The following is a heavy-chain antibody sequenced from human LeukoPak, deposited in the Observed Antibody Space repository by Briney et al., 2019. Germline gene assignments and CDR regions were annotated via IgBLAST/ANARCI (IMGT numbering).Heavy chain of an antibody. CDR2: IRYDGSNK. Sequence: GGSLRLSCAASGFTFSSYGMHWVRQAPGKGLEWVAFIRYDGSNKYYADSVKGRFTISRDNSKNTLYLQMNSLRAEDTAVYYCAKALRITIFGVVTSYYYYYMDVWGKGTTVTVSS. J-gene: IGHJ6*03. CDR3: AKALRITIFGVVTSYYYYYMDV. CDR1: GFTFSSYG. V-gene: IGHV3-30*02. D-gene: IGHD3-3*01.